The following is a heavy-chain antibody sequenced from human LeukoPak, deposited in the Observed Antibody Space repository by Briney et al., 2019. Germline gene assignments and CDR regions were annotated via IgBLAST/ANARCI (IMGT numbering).Heavy chain of an antibody. CDR1: GISLSNYA. V-gene: IGHV3-23*01. Sequence: GGSLRLSCVVSGISLSNYAMTWVRQAPGKGLEWVSAISGSGGSTYYADSVKGRFTLSSDSSRNTVYFQLNNLRVEDTAIYYCAKASWVSSTDAVRWGQGTLVTVSS. CDR3: AKASWVSSTDAVR. D-gene: IGHD6-19*01. J-gene: IGHJ4*02. CDR2: ISGSGGST.